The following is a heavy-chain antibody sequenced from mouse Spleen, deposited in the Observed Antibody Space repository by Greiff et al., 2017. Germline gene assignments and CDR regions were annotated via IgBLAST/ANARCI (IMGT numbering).Heavy chain of an antibody. D-gene: IGHD2-10*02. J-gene: IGHJ4*01. Sequence: QVQLQQPGAELVKPGASVKMSCKASGYTFTSYWITWVKQRPGQGLEWIGDIYPGSGSTNYNEKFKSKATLTVDTSSSTAYMQLSSLTSEDSAVYYCAKYGNYNYAMDYWDQGTSVTVSS. CDR1: GYTFTSYW. CDR2: IYPGSGST. V-gene: IGHV1-55*01. CDR3: AKYGNYNYAMDY.